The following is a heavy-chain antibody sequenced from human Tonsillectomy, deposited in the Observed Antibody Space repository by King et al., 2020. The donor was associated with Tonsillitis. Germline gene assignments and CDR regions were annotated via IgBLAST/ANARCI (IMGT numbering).Heavy chain of an antibody. CDR3: ATLYEFWRGDYFDY. Sequence: VQLVESGGGLAQPGGSLRLSCAASGFTLSTYWMHWVRQAPGKGLVWVARVSRDGSDTNYADSVKGRFTISRDNAVNTLYLQLNNLRVEDTAVYYCATLYEFWRGDYFDYWGQGTLVTVSS. CDR1: GFTLSTYW. J-gene: IGHJ4*02. V-gene: IGHV3-74*01. D-gene: IGHD3-3*01. CDR2: VSRDGSDT.